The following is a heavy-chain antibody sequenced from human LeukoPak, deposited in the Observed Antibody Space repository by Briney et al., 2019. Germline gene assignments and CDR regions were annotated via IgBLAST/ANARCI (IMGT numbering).Heavy chain of an antibody. CDR2: INPNSGGT. D-gene: IGHD2-2*02. Sequence: ASVKVSCKASGYTFTGYYMHWVRQAPGQGLEWMGWINPNSGGTNYAQKFQGRVTMTRDTSISTAYMELSRLRPDDTAVYYCARDPRYCSSTSCYRDAFDIWGQGTMVTVSS. CDR1: GYTFTGYY. J-gene: IGHJ3*02. V-gene: IGHV1-2*02. CDR3: ARDPRYCSSTSCYRDAFDI.